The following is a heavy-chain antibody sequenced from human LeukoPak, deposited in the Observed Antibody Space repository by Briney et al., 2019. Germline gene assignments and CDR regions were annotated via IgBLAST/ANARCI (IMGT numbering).Heavy chain of an antibody. Sequence: ALVKVSCKASGYTFTGYYMHWVRQAPGQGLEWMGWINPNSGGTNYAQKFQGRVTVTRDTSISTAYMELSRLRSDDTAVYYCAFSNYGDYVSGYWGQGTLVTVSS. CDR2: INPNSGGT. CDR1: GYTFTGYY. J-gene: IGHJ4*02. CDR3: AFSNYGDYVSGY. D-gene: IGHD4-17*01. V-gene: IGHV1-2*02.